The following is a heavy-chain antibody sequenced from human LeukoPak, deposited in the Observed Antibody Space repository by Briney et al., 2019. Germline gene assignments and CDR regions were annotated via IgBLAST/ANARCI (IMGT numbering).Heavy chain of an antibody. J-gene: IGHJ4*02. D-gene: IGHD2-21*02. CDR2: ISASGNT. CDR3: ARQGVATAIDY. V-gene: IGHV4-4*07. Sequence: PSETLSLTCTASGGSISSYDWSWIRQPAGKGLQWICRISASGNTNYNPSLKSRVTMAVDTSMNLFALNLSSVTAADTAVYYCARQGVATAIDYWGQGTLVTVSS. CDR1: GGSISSYD.